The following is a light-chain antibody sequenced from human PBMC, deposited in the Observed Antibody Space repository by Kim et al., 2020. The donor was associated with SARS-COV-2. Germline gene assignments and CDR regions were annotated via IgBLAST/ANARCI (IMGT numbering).Light chain of an antibody. CDR1: SSNIGAGYD. J-gene: IGLJ2*01. CDR3: QSYDSSLSGSI. CDR2: TNS. V-gene: IGLV1-40*01. Sequence: QRVTISCTGGSSNIGAGYDVHWYQQLAGTAPKLLIFTNSHRPSGVPDRFSGSKSGTSASLAITGLRADDEGYYYCQSYDSSLSGSIFGGGTNVTVL.